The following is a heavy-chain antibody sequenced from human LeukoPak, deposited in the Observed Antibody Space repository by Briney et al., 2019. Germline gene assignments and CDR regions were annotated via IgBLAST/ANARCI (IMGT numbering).Heavy chain of an antibody. Sequence: GASVKVSCKASKYTFTGYYMHWVRQAPGKGLEWMGWINPNSGDTNYAQKFKGRVTMTRDTSISAAYMELSSLRFDDTAVYYCSRAADVVLVPPSDDWGQGTLVTVSS. J-gene: IGHJ4*02. D-gene: IGHD2-8*02. CDR3: SRAADVVLVPPSDD. V-gene: IGHV1-2*02. CDR1: KYTFTGYY. CDR2: INPNSGDT.